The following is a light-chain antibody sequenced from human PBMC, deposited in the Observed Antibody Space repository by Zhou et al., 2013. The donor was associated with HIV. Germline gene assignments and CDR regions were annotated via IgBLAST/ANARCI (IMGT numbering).Light chain of an antibody. Sequence: EIALTQSPGTLSLSPGERATLSCRASQSVSNNYLAWYQQKPGQAPRLLIYGASSRATGIPDRFSGSGSGTDFTLTISSLEPEDFAVYYCQQYGTSPPWTFGLGTKVEIK. CDR2: GAS. V-gene: IGKV3-20*01. CDR1: QSVSNNY. J-gene: IGKJ1*01. CDR3: QQYGTSPPWT.